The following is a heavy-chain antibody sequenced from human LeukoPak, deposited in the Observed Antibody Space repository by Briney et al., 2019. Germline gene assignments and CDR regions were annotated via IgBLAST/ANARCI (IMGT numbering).Heavy chain of an antibody. D-gene: IGHD3-16*01. V-gene: IGHV1-18*01. CDR2: ISAYNGNT. J-gene: IGHJ4*02. CDR1: GYTFTSYG. CDR3: ARSFIPANNPWGGPRYFDY. Sequence: GASVKVSCKASGYTFTSYGISWVRQAPGQGLEWMGWISAYNGNTNYAQKLQGRVTMTTDTSTSTAYMELRSLRSDDTAVYFCARSFIPANNPWGGPRYFDYWGQGTLVTVSS.